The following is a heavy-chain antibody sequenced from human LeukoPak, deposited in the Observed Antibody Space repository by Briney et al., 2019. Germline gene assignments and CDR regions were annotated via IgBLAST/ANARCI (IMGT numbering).Heavy chain of an antibody. D-gene: IGHD1-26*01. J-gene: IGHJ4*02. V-gene: IGHV3-48*03. CDR3: ARQIVGATGLDY. Sequence: GGSLRLSCAASGYTFSSYEMKWVRQAPGKGLEWVSYISSSGRTVYYADSVKGRFTISRDNAKDSLYLQMHSLRAEDTAVYYCARQIVGATGLDYWGQGTLVTVSS. CDR1: GYTFSSYE. CDR2: ISSSGRTV.